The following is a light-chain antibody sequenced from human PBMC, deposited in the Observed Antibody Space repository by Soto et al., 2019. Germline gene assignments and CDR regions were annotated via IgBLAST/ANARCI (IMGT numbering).Light chain of an antibody. CDR1: NSDIGSYNY. V-gene: IGLV2-14*01. CDR3: SSYTSSSTL. CDR2: EVS. J-gene: IGLJ1*01. Sequence: QSVLTQPASVSGSSGQSITISCSGTNSDIGSYNYVSWYLQHPGKAPKLIVFEVSNRPSGISDRFSGSKSGNTAYLTISGLQTEDEAVYYCSSYTSSSTLFGTGTKVTVL.